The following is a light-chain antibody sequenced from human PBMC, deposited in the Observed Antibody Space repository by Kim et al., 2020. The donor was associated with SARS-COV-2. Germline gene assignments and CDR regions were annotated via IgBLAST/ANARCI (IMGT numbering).Light chain of an antibody. CDR2: NVS. J-gene: IGLJ2*01. Sequence: GQSGTSSCTGTSSEIGRYNYVAWYRQCPGKTPKIMISNVSERPSGVPDRFSGSKSGNTASLTVSGLQAEDEADYYCTSYGGSNTLVFGGGTQLTVL. V-gene: IGLV2-11*03. CDR3: TSYGGSNTLV. CDR1: SSEIGRYNY.